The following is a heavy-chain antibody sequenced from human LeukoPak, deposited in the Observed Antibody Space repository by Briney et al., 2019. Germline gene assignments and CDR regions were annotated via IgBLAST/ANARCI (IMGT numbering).Heavy chain of an antibody. CDR3: ARGSGSPQVSY. CDR2: INPNSGGT. J-gene: IGHJ4*02. V-gene: IGHV1-2*02. CDR1: GYTFTGYY. D-gene: IGHD1-26*01. Sequence: ASVKVSCKASGYTFTGYYMHWVRQAPGQGLEWMGWINPNSGGTNYVQKFQGRVTMTRDTSISTAYMELSRLRSDDTAVYYCARGSGSPQVSYWGQGTLVTVSS.